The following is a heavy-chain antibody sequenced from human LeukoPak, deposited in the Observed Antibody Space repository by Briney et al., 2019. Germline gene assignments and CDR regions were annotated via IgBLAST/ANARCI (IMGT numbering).Heavy chain of an antibody. CDR2: IYYSGST. V-gene: IGHV4-39*01. CDR1: GGSISSSSYY. D-gene: IGHD3-9*01. CDR3: ARHWVSYYDILTGYPYYFDY. Sequence: PSETLSLTCTVSGGSISSSSYYWGWIRQPPGKGLEWIGSIYYSGSTYYNPSLKSRVTISVDTSKNQFSLKLSSVTAADTAVYYCARHWVSYYDILTGYPYYFDYWGLGTLVTVSS. J-gene: IGHJ4*02.